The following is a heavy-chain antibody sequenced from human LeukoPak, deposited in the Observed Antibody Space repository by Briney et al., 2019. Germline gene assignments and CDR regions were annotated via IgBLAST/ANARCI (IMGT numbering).Heavy chain of an antibody. CDR1: GGTFSSYA. D-gene: IGHD1-26*01. V-gene: IGHV1-69*06. CDR3: ATLRYSGSYYFDY. Sequence: GSSVKVSCKASGGTFSSYAISWVRQAPGQGLEWMGGIIPIFGTANYAQKFQGRVTMTEDTSTDTAYMELSSLRSEDTAVYYCATLRYSGSYYFDYWGQGTLVTVSS. J-gene: IGHJ4*02. CDR2: IIPIFGTA.